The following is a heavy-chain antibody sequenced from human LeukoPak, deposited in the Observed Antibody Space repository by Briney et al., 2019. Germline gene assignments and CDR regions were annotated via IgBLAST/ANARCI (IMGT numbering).Heavy chain of an antibody. CDR1: GGSISSYY. J-gene: IGHJ6*02. Sequence: SETLSLTCSVSGGSISSYYWSWIRQPAGKGLEWIGRMYPTGNSNYNPSLKSRVTMSVDTSKNQFSLKLSSVTAADTAVYYCVRVGYYGIDVWGQGTAVTVSS. V-gene: IGHV4-4*07. CDR3: VRVGYYGIDV. CDR2: MYPTGNS.